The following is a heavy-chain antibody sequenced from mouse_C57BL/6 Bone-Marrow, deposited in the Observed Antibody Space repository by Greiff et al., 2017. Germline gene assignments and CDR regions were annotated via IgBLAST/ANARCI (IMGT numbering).Heavy chain of an antibody. CDR3: ARNCASYYFDY. CDR1: GYTFTSYG. V-gene: IGHV1-81*01. Sequence: VKLMESGAELARPGASVKLSCKASGYTFTSYGISWVKQRTGQGLEWIGEIYPRSGNTYYNEKFKGKATLTADKSSSTAYMELRSLTSEDSAVYFCARNCASYYFDYWGQGTTLTVSS. D-gene: IGHD4-1*01. J-gene: IGHJ2*01. CDR2: IYPRSGNT.